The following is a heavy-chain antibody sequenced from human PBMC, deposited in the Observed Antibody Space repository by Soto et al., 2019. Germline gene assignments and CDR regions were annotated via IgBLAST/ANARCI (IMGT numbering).Heavy chain of an antibody. CDR2: INHSGNT. CDR3: ARSGDDYGSYIDY. V-gene: IGHV4-38-2*01. CDR1: GYSISSGYY. J-gene: IGHJ4*02. D-gene: IGHD4-17*01. Sequence: SETLSLTCGVSGYSISSGYYGAWVRQPPGKGPEWIGSINHSGNTYYNPSLKSRVTFSVDTSKNQFSLKLSSVTAADTAVYYCARSGDDYGSYIDYWGQGILVTVSS.